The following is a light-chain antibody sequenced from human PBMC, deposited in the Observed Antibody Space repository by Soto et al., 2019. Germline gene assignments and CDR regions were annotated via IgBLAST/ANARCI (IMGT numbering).Light chain of an antibody. CDR2: DAS. Sequence: DLQITQSPSSLSTSVGDSVTLTCRASQSISSWLAWYQQKPGKAPKLLIYDASSLESGVPSRFSGSGSGTEFTLTISSLQPDDFATYYCQHYNSYSEAFGQGTKVDI. CDR1: QSISSW. V-gene: IGKV1-5*01. J-gene: IGKJ1*01. CDR3: QHYNSYSEA.